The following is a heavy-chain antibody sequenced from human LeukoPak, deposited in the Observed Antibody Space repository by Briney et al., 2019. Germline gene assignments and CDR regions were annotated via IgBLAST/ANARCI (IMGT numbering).Heavy chain of an antibody. D-gene: IGHD4-17*01. J-gene: IGHJ6*02. CDR2: INPSDGGT. V-gene: IGHV1-46*01. CDR1: GYTFTNYY. CDR3: ARDTRTMTAVTRGQHYYYGLDV. Sequence: ASARVSCKASGYTFTNYYLHWVRQAPGHGLEWMAIINPSDGGTYYEQKLQGRVTVTRDTSTSTVYMELSSLRSEDTAVYYCARDTRTMTAVTRGQHYYYGLDVWGQGTTVTVFS.